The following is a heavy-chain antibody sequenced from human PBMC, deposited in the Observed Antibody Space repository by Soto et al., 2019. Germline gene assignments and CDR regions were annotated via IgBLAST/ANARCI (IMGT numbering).Heavy chain of an antibody. CDR1: GGSISSYY. J-gene: IGHJ6*02. D-gene: IGHD6-19*01. V-gene: IGHV4-59*01. CDR3: ARDSPQVAGRGSGEGYYYYYGMDV. CDR2: IYYSGST. Sequence: PSETLSLTCTVSGGSISSYYWSWIRQPPGKGLEWIGYIYYSGSTNYNPSLKSRVTISVDTSKNQFSLKLSSVTAAGTAVYYCARDSPQVAGRGSGEGYYYYYGMDVWGQGTTVTVSS.